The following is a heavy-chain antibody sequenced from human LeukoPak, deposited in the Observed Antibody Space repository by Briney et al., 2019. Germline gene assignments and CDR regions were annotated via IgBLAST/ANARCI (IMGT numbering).Heavy chain of an antibody. Sequence: GGSLRLSCAASGFTFSSYGMNWVRQAPGKGLEWVSYISSGGSTIYYADSVKGRFTISRDNAKNSLFLRMHSLRAEDTAVYYCARAAYCDYWGQGTLVAVFS. CDR3: ARAAYCDY. J-gene: IGHJ4*02. CDR1: GFTFSSYG. V-gene: IGHV3-48*03. CDR2: ISSGGSTI. D-gene: IGHD2-15*01.